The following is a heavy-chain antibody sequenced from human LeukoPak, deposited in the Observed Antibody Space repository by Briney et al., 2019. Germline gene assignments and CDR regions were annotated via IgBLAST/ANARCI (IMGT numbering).Heavy chain of an antibody. J-gene: IGHJ5*02. CDR2: IYTSGST. CDR3: ARGVVDYDFWSGFDGNNWFDP. Sequence: SETLSLTCAVYGGSFSGYYWSWIRQPAGKGLEWIWRIYTSGSTNYNPSLKSRVTMSVDTSKNQFSLKLSSVTAADTAVYYCARGVVDYDFWSGFDGNNWFDPWGQGTLVTVSS. V-gene: IGHV4-59*10. D-gene: IGHD3-3*01. CDR1: GGSFSGYY.